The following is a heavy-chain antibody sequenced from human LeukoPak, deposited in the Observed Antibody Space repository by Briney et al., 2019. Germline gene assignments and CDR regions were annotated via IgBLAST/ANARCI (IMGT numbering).Heavy chain of an antibody. CDR1: GFTFSTSW. V-gene: IGHV3-7*01. Sequence: GGSLRLSCAASGFTFSTSWMTWARQAPGKGLEWVASIKDDGSGKYYVDSVKGRFTISRDNAKNSLYLQMNSLGVEDAAVYYCTNLGYTDWGQGTLVTVSS. CDR3: TNLGYTD. CDR2: IKDDGSGK. D-gene: IGHD5-18*01. J-gene: IGHJ4*02.